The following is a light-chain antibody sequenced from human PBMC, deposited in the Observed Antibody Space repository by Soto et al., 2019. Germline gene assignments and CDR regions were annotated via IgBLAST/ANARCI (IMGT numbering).Light chain of an antibody. Sequence: EIVLTQSPGTLSLSPGERATLSCRASQSVSSSYLAWYQQKPGQAPRLLIYDASSRATGIPDRFSGSGSGTDFTLTISRLEPEDSAVYYCQQYGSSRTFGQGTKVDI. CDR2: DAS. V-gene: IGKV3-20*01. CDR1: QSVSSSY. J-gene: IGKJ1*01. CDR3: QQYGSSRT.